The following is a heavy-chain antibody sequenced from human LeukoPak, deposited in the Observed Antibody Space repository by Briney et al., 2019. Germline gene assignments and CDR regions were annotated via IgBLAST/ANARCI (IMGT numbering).Heavy chain of an antibody. CDR2: IYHSGST. J-gene: IGHJ5*02. Sequence: SETLSLTCAVYGGSFSGYYWSWIRQPPGKGLEWIGYIYHSGSTYYNPSLKSRVTISVDRSKNQFSLKLSSVTAADTAVYYCAREYCGGGSCYPGWFDPWGQGTLVTVSS. D-gene: IGHD2-15*01. CDR3: AREYCGGGSCYPGWFDP. V-gene: IGHV4-34*01. CDR1: GGSFSGYY.